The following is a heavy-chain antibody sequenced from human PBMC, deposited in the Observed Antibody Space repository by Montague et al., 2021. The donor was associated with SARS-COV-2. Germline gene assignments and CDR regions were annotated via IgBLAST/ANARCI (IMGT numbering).Heavy chain of an antibody. V-gene: IGHV4-59*08. CDR2: VFYTGST. CDR1: GDSIKTYY. D-gene: IGHD6-13*01. Sequence: SETLSLTCSVSGDSIKTYYWGWIRQPPGRGLEYIGYVFYTGSTNYNPPLKSRLTISEDTSKNQFSLELRTVTAADTAVYYCARRSGSSSWFFDYWGRGILVTVSS. J-gene: IGHJ4*02. CDR3: ARRSGSSSWFFDY.